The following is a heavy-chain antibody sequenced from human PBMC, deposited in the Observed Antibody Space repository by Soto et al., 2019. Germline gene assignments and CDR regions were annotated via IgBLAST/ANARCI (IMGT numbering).Heavy chain of an antibody. CDR1: GFTFSSYS. CDR3: ARGRGSGWYQHAFDI. V-gene: IGHV3-48*02. CDR2: ISSSSSTI. D-gene: IGHD6-19*01. Sequence: GGSLRLSCAASGFTFSSYSMNWVRQAPGKGLEWVSYISSSSSTIYYADSVKGRFTISRDNAKNSLYLQMNSLRDEDTAVYYCARGRGSGWYQHAFDIWGQGTMVTVSS. J-gene: IGHJ3*02.